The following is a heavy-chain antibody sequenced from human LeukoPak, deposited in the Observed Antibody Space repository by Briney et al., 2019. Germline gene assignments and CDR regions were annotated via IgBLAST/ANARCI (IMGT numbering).Heavy chain of an antibody. Sequence: GGSLRLSCAASGFTFSTYTMTWVRQAPGKGLEWVSYISSRSSAVHYADSVKGRFTTSRDNAKNSLYLQMNSLRAEDTAMYYCARLGFVVPAVIFDYWGQGTLVTVSS. V-gene: IGHV3-48*01. D-gene: IGHD2-2*02. CDR2: ISSRSSAV. J-gene: IGHJ4*02. CDR3: ARLGFVVPAVIFDY. CDR1: GFTFSTYT.